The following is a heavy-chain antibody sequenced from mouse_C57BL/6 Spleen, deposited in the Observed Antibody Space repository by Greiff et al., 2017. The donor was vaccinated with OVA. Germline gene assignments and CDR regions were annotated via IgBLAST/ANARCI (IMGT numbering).Heavy chain of an antibody. CDR3: ARENYYGSSPNRAWCAY. V-gene: IGHV5-6*01. Sequence: EVNVVESGGDLVKPGGSLKLSCAASGFTFSSYGMSWVRQIPDKRLEWVATISSGGSYTYYPDSVKGRFTISRDNAKNTLYLQMSSLKSEDTAMYYCARENYYGSSPNRAWCAYWGQGTLVTVSA. D-gene: IGHD1-1*01. CDR1: GFTFSSYG. CDR2: ISSGGSYT. J-gene: IGHJ3*01.